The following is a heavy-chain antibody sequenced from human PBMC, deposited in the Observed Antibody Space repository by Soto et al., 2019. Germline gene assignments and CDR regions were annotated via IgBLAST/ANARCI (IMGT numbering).Heavy chain of an antibody. D-gene: IGHD2-2*01. CDR2: IYSSGST. J-gene: IGHJ6*02. CDR1: TGSINGYY. Sequence: PAETLSLTCRVSTGSINGYYWNWIRQSPGKGLEWIAFIYSSGSTNYNPSLKSRATISVDRSKNQVSLKLTSVTAADTAVYYWARGKRDSTGCLDVWGQGTTVTVSS. V-gene: IGHV4-59*01. CDR3: ARGKRDSTGCLDV.